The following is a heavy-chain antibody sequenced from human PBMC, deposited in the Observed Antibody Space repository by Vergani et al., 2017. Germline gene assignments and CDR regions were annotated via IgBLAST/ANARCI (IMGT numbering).Heavy chain of an antibody. V-gene: IGHV4-39*07. J-gene: IGHJ6*03. CDR3: ARDRREDFWSGMRPPNNYMDV. CDR1: GGSISSSSYY. Sequence: QLQLQESGPGLVKPSETLSLTCTVSGGSISSSSYYWGWIRQPPGKGLEWIGSIYYSGSTNYNPSLKSRVTISVDTSKNQFSLKLSSVTAADTAVYYCARDRREDFWSGMRPPNNYMDVWGKGTTVTVSS. CDR2: IYYSGST. D-gene: IGHD3-3*01.